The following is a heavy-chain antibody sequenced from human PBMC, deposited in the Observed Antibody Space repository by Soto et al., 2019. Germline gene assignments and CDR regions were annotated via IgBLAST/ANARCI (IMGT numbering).Heavy chain of an antibody. CDR2: IYFSGGT. V-gene: IGHV4-59*13. D-gene: IGHD6-19*01. CDR1: GDSMNPYY. Sequence: SETLSLTCTVSGDSMNPYYWSWIRQPPGKGLEWIGYIYFSGGTNFNPALKSRVTLSLDTSKRQFFLKLTSVTAADTAVYYCARAWAVPGSRWGDGGRGTLVTVSS. J-gene: IGHJ4*02. CDR3: ARAWAVPGSRWGD.